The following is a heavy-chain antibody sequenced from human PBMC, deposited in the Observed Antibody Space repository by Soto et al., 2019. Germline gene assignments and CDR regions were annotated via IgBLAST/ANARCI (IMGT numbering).Heavy chain of an antibody. V-gene: IGHV1-18*01. CDR3: ERDSTGWKAQELDY. J-gene: IGHJ4*02. Sequence: GQGLEWMGWISAYNGNTNYAQKLQGRVTMTTDTSTSTAYMELRSLRSDDTAVYYCERDSTGWKAQELDYWGQGTLVTV. D-gene: IGHD1-1*01. CDR2: ISAYNGNT.